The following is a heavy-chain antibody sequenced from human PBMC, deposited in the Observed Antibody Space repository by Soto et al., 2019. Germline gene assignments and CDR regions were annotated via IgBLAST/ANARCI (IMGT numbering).Heavy chain of an antibody. J-gene: IGHJ4*02. Sequence: GASVKVSCKASGYTFTSYAMHWVRQAPGQRLEWMGWINAGNGNTKYSQKFQGRVTITRDTSASTAYMELSSLRSEDTAVYYCARAGSSWYSPPDYWGQGTLVTVSS. CDR3: ARAGSSWYSPPDY. D-gene: IGHD6-13*01. CDR2: INAGNGNT. CDR1: GYTFTSYA. V-gene: IGHV1-3*01.